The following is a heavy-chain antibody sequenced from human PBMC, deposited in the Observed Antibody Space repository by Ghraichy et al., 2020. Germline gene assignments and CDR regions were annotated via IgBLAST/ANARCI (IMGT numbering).Heavy chain of an antibody. V-gene: IGHV3-30*02. D-gene: IGHD3-10*01. CDR1: GFMFSSYD. J-gene: IGHJ4*02. Sequence: GGSLRLSCAASGFMFSSYDMHWVRQAPGKGLEWVTFIQSDGSNKYYSDPVKGRFTISRDNSKNTLYLQMNSLRADDTAVYYCAKEKSYDGSGSYGAFYWGQGTLVTVSS. CDR3: AKEKSYDGSGSYGAFY. CDR2: IQSDGSNK.